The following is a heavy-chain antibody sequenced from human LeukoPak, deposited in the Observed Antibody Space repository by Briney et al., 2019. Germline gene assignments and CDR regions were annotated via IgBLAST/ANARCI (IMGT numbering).Heavy chain of an antibody. CDR2: IYYSGST. CDR1: GGSTSSYY. V-gene: IGHV4-59*01. Sequence: SETLSLTCTVSGGSTSSYYWSWIRQPPGKGLEWIGYIYYSGSTNYNPSLKSRVTISVDTSKNQFSLKLSSVTAADTAVYYCARSPGTVDYWGQGTLVTVSS. J-gene: IGHJ4*02. D-gene: IGHD1-14*01. CDR3: ARSPGTVDY.